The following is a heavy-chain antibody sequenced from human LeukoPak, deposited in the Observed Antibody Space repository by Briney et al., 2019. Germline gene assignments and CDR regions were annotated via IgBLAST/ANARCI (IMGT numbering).Heavy chain of an antibody. Sequence: PGGPLRLLCAASVLIHSIHGVRGVPNSPGKGLVWVSGISGSGGSTYYADSVKGRFTISRDNSKNTLYLQMNSLRAEDTAVYYCAKVKMAVPDCWGQGTLVTVSS. CDR3: AKVKMAVPDC. CDR1: VLIHSIHG. D-gene: IGHD5-24*01. V-gene: IGHV3-23*01. CDR2: ISGSGGST. J-gene: IGHJ4*02.